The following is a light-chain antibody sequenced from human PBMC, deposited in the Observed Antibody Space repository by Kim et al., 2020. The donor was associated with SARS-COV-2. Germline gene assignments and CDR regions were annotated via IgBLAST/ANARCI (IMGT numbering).Light chain of an antibody. CDR3: QRYGASRWT. CDR1: QVVVCTD. V-gene: IGKV3-20*01. J-gene: IGKJ1*01. Sequence: PVERGSPPSKARQVVVCTDLAWDPQKTGRAPTLFIYGASNRATVVPERVRGSGSGAEFILTISGLLPEEFAVYYCQRYGASRWTFGEGTKVEIK. CDR2: GAS.